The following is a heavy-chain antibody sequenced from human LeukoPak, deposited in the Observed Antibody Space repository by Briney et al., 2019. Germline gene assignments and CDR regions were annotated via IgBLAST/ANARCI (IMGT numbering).Heavy chain of an antibody. V-gene: IGHV3-7*05. J-gene: IGHJ4*02. Sequence: GGSLRLSCAASGFTFSSYWMSWVRQPPGKGLEWVANIKEDGSAKYYVDSVKGRFTISRDNAKNLLYLQMNSLRAEDTAVYYCARDLVQLWSKDYWGQGTLVTVSS. CDR3: ARDLVQLWSKDY. D-gene: IGHD5-18*01. CDR2: IKEDGSAK. CDR1: GFTFSSYW.